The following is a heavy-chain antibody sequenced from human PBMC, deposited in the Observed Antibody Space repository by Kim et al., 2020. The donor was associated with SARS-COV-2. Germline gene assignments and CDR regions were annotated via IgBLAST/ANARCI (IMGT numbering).Heavy chain of an antibody. CDR3: ARDGHSYGSSPFDY. Sequence: SVKVSCKASGGTFSSYAISWVRQAPGQGLEWMGGIIPIFGTANYAQKFQGRVTITADESTSTAYMELSSLRSEDTAVYYCARDGHSYGSSPFDYWGQGTLVTVSS. D-gene: IGHD5-18*01. J-gene: IGHJ4*02. V-gene: IGHV1-69*13. CDR1: GGTFSSYA. CDR2: IIPIFGTA.